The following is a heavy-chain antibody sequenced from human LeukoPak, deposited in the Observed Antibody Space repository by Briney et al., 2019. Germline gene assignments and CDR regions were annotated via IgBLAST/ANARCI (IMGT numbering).Heavy chain of an antibody. V-gene: IGHV3-23*01. Sequence: GGSLRLSCASSGFTFTTYGIIWVRQAPGKGLEWVLAISGSGTNTYYADSAKGRFTSSRDYSKRTVYLQMNSLRAEDTAVYYCAREFEERYISSFYSFFLWGQGTLVTVSS. D-gene: IGHD6-13*01. CDR2: ISGSGTNT. CDR3: AREFEERYISSFYSFFL. J-gene: IGHJ4*02. CDR1: GFTFTTYG.